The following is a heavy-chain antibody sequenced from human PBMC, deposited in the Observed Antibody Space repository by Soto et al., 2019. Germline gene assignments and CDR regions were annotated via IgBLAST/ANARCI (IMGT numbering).Heavy chain of an antibody. D-gene: IGHD1-26*01. J-gene: IGHJ4*02. CDR2: IKQDGSEK. CDR3: ARDLVTRELPVDY. V-gene: IGHV3-7*03. Sequence: EVQLVESGGGLVQPGGSLRLSCAASGFTFSSYWMSWVRQAPGKGLEWVANIKQDGSEKYYVDSVKGRFTISRDNAKNSLYLQMNSLRAEDTAVYYCARDLVTRELPVDYWGQGTLVTVSS. CDR1: GFTFSSYW.